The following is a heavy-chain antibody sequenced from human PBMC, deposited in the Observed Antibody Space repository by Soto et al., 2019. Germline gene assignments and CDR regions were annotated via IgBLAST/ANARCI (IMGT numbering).Heavy chain of an antibody. V-gene: IGHV3-66*01. D-gene: IGHD6-13*01. CDR3: ARDQDSYSWHVY. J-gene: IGHJ4*02. CDR2: INSAGST. Sequence: PGGSLRLSCAASGFTFSSNYMTWVRQAPGKGLEWVALINSAGSTYYADSVKGRFTISRDNSKNTLYLQMNSLTAEDTAVYYCARDQDSYSWHVYWGQGTLVTVSS. CDR1: GFTFSSNY.